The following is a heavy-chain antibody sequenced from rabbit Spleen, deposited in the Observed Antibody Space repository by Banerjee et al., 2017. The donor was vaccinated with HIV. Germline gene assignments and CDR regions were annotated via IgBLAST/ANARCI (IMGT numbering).Heavy chain of an antibody. V-gene: IGHV1S45*01. J-gene: IGHJ4*01. D-gene: IGHD2-1*01. Sequence: EQLEESGGGLVKPEGSLTLTCKASGVSFSDKDVMCWVRQAPGKGLEWIACINIVTGKSVYASWAKGRFVMSRTSSTTVTLQMTSLTAADTATYVCVRDQAGDADYGPYYLNLWGPGTLVTVS. CDR3: VRDQAGDADYGPYYLNL. CDR1: GVSFSDKDV. CDR2: INIVTGKS.